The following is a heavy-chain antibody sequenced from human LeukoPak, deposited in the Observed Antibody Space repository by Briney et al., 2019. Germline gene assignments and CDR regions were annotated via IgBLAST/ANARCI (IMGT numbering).Heavy chain of an antibody. CDR3: AYYYGSGSFPFDY. J-gene: IGHJ4*02. CDR2: ISGSGGST. CDR1: GFTFSSYA. V-gene: IGHV3-23*01. D-gene: IGHD3-10*01. Sequence: PGGSLRLSCAASGFTFSSYAMSWVRQAPGKGLEWVSAISGSGGSTYYADSVKGRFTISRDNSKNTLYLQMNSLRAEDTAVYYCAYYYGSGSFPFDYWGQGTLVTVSS.